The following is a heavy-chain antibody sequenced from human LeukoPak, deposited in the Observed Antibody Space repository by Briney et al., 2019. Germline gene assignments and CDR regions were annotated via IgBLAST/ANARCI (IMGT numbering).Heavy chain of an antibody. Sequence: PSETLSLTCAVYGGSFSAYYWSWIRQPPGKGLEWIGEINHSGSTNYNPSLKSRVTISVDTSKNQFSLKLSSVTAADTAVYYRARDASSIAALIYYYYYMDVWGKGTTVTVSS. CDR3: ARDASSIAALIYYYYYMDV. V-gene: IGHV4-34*01. CDR2: INHSGST. CDR1: GGSFSAYY. J-gene: IGHJ6*03. D-gene: IGHD6-6*01.